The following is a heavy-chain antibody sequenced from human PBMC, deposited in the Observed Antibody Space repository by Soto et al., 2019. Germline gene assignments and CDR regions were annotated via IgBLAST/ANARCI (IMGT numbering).Heavy chain of an antibody. D-gene: IGHD6-25*01. CDR3: ARVVGAAGDYYYYGMDV. CDR2: IIPILGIA. Sequence: QVQLVQSGAEVKKPGSSVKVSCKASGGTFSSYTISWVRQAPGQGLEWMGRIIPILGIANYAQKFQGRVTITAXXSXSXXYMELSSLRSEDTAVYYCARVVGAAGDYYYYGMDVWGQGTTVTVSS. CDR1: GGTFSSYT. V-gene: IGHV1-69*02. J-gene: IGHJ6*02.